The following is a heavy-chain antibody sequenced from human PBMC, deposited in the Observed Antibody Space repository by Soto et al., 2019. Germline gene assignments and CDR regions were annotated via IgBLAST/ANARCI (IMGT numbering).Heavy chain of an antibody. V-gene: IGHV3-33*01. CDR1: GFTFSNYD. CDR2: IWYDGSNK. D-gene: IGHD6-13*01. CDR3: ARSAGKGGVAAPIDY. J-gene: IGHJ4*02. Sequence: VQLVESGGGVVQPGRSLRLSCASSGFTFSNYDMHWVRQAPGKGLEWVAVIWYDGSNKYTADSVKGRLTTSRDNSKNTLVRQMDSLRADDTAVYYCARSAGKGGVAAPIDYWGQGTLVTVSS.